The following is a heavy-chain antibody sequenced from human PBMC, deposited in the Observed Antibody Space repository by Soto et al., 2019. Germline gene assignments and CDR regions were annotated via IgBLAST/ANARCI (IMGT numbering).Heavy chain of an antibody. V-gene: IGHV3-30*18. CDR2: ISFDGSNK. J-gene: IGHJ4*02. CDR3: ANAGYLGYASIKAY. CDR1: GFSFSDHG. D-gene: IGHD6-13*01. Sequence: QVPLVESGGGVVQPGTSLRLSCAASGFSFSDHGMHWVRQAPGKGLEWVTVISFDGSNKYYTGSVKGRFTISRDNSKNTVYLQMNSLRVEDTAVYYCANAGYLGYASIKAYWGQGTLVTVSS.